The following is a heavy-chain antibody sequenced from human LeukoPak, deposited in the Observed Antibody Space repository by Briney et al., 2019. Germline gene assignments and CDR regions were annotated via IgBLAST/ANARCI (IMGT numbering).Heavy chain of an antibody. CDR3: ARNARYSSSWPDY. Sequence: GASVKVSCKASGYTFTGYYMHWVRQAPGQGLEWMGWINPNSGGTNYAQKLQGRVTMTTDTSTSTAYMELRSLRSDDTAVYYCARNARYSSSWPDYWGQGTLVTVSS. CDR1: GYTFTGYY. D-gene: IGHD6-13*01. V-gene: IGHV1-2*02. J-gene: IGHJ4*02. CDR2: INPNSGGT.